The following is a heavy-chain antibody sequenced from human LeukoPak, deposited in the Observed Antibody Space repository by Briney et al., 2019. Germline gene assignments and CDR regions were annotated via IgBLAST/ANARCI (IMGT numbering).Heavy chain of an antibody. CDR3: ARGHTAVTRHFDF. CDR2: IASDSTI. Sequence: GGSLRLSCVASGFILSTSEMNWVRQAPGKGLEWVSFIASDSTIYYADSVKGRFTLSRDNAKNSLYLQMNSLRAEDTAVYYCARGHTAVTRHFDFWGQGTLVTVSS. CDR1: GFILSTSE. D-gene: IGHD4-17*01. V-gene: IGHV3-48*03. J-gene: IGHJ4*02.